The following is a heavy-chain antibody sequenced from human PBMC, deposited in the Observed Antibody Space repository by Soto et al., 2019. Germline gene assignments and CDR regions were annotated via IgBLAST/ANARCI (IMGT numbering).Heavy chain of an antibody. CDR1: GFTFSGHW. D-gene: IGHD2-2*01. J-gene: IGHJ3*02. CDR2: INTDGGSS. Sequence: EVQLLESGGDLVQPGGSLRLSCAASGFTFSGHWMHWVRQVPGQELEWVSRINTDGGSSAYADSVKGRFSISRDNAKNTPYVQMNGLRAQDPALYYCSREAGYCSRISCYRRAWDTWGAGTTVSVSS. V-gene: IGHV3-74*03. CDR3: SREAGYCSRISCYRRAWDT.